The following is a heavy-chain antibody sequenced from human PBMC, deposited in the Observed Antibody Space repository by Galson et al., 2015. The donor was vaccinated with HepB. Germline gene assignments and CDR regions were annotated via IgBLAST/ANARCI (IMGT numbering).Heavy chain of an antibody. J-gene: IGHJ4*02. D-gene: IGHD3-10*01. CDR3: ARTDYGSGGDY. Sequence: TLSLTCTVSDGSISSGGYYWSWIRQHPGKGLEWIGNISYSGSTHYNPSLGSRVTISVDTSKNQFSLRLSSVTAADTALYYCARTDYGSGGDYWGQGALVTVSS. CDR2: ISYSGST. V-gene: IGHV4-31*03. CDR1: DGSISSGGYY.